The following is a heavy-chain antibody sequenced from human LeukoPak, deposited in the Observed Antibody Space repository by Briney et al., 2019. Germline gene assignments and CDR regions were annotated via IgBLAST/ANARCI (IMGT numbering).Heavy chain of an antibody. J-gene: IGHJ5*02. CDR3: ARRVRNYVRSDDWFDP. CDR1: GGSISSTSYY. Sequence: SETLSLTCAVSGGSISSTSYYWAWIRQPPGKGLEWIGNIFYRGSTYYTPSLKSRVTISVDTSKNQFSLRLSSVTAADTAVYYCARRVRNYVRSDDWFDPWGQGTLVTVSS. D-gene: IGHD1-7*01. V-gene: IGHV4-39*01. CDR2: IFYRGST.